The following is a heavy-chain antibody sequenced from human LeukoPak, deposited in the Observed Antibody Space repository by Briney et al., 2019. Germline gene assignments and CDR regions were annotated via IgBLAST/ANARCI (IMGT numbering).Heavy chain of an antibody. J-gene: IGHJ6*02. D-gene: IGHD4-17*01. CDR2: IYSGGST. V-gene: IGHV3-66*01. CDR3: ARAYGDYGEYYYYGMDV. CDR1: GFTVSSNY. Sequence: GGSLRLSCAASGFTVSSNYMSWVRQAPGKGLEWVSVIYSGGSTYYADSVKGRFTISRDNSKNTLYLQMNSLRAEDTAVYYCARAYGDYGEYYYYGMDVWGQGTTVTVSS.